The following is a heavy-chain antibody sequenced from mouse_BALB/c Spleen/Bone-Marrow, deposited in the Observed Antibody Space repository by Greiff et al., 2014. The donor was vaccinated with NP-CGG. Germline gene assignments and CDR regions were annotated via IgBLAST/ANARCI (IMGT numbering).Heavy chain of an antibody. V-gene: IGHV1-5*01. D-gene: IGHD2-12*01. CDR2: IYPGNSEI. Sequence: VQLKQSGTVLPRPGTSVRMSCKASGHSFTSYWMHWVKQRPGQGLEWIGAIYPGNSEISYDQKFKGKAKLTAVTSASTAHMELSSLTNEDSAVYYCTIYRYDEDAMDYWGQGTSVTVSS. CDR1: GHSFTSYW. J-gene: IGHJ4*01. CDR3: TIYRYDEDAMDY.